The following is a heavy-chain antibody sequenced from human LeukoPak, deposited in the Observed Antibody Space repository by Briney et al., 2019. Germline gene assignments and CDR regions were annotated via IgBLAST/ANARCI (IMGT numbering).Heavy chain of an antibody. V-gene: IGHV1-2*02. CDR1: GFSFVDYY. CDR3: AREASDSGVCDH. CDR2: INPNTGGT. Sequence: ASVKVSCKVSGFSFVDYYMHWVRQAPGQGLESMGWINPNTGGTNFAQKFQGRVTLTRDTSIRTVYMELRSLTSDDTAVYYCAREASDSGVCDHWGQGTRVTVSP. D-gene: IGHD3-3*01. J-gene: IGHJ4*02.